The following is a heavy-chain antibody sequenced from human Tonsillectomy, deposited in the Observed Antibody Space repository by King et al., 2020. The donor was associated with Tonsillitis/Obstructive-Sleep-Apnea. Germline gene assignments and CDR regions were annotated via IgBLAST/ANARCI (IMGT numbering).Heavy chain of an antibody. CDR2: ISWTDGTK. Sequence: VQLVESGGGLAQPGRSLGLSCAASVFTFSGYAMSWVRQAPGKGLELVSSISWTDGTKYYAASVKGRFTVHRDNSKNTLYLRMNSLRADDTAIYYCVTGWVRFDPWGQGTLVTVSS. CDR3: VTGWVRFDP. J-gene: IGHJ5*02. D-gene: IGHD1-26*01. V-gene: IGHV3-23*04. CDR1: VFTFSGYA.